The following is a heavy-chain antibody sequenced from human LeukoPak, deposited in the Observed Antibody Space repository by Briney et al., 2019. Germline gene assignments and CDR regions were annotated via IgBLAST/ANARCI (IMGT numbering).Heavy chain of an antibody. V-gene: IGHV3-74*01. CDR3: TRGVPGIAAAGTGHGYFDL. J-gene: IGHJ2*01. D-gene: IGHD6-13*01. CDR1: RFIFSNYW. Sequence: GGSLRLSCAASRFIFSNYWMHWVRQAPGKGLVWVSRIYSDGSSTSYAGSVKGRFTISRDNAKNTLYLQVNSLRAEDTAIYYCTRGVPGIAAAGTGHGYFDLRGRGTLVTVSS. CDR2: IYSDGSST.